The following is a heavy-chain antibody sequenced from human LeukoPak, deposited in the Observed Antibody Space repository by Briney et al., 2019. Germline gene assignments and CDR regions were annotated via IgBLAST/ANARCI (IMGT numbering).Heavy chain of an antibody. J-gene: IGHJ4*02. CDR2: IRYDGSNK. CDR1: GFTFSSYG. D-gene: IGHD2-2*01. Sequence: GGSLRLSCAASGFTFSSYGMHWVRQAPGKGLEWVAFIRYDGSNKYYADSVKGRFTISRDNSKNTLYLQMNSLRAEDTAVYYCAKGDLVYCSSTSCPPHFDYWGQGTLVTVSS. V-gene: IGHV3-30*02. CDR3: AKGDLVYCSSTSCPPHFDY.